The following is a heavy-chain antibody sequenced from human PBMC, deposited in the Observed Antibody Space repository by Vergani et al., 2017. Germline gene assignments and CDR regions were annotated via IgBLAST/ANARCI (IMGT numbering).Heavy chain of an antibody. V-gene: IGHV3-23*01. CDR1: GFTFSSYA. J-gene: IGHJ4*02. CDR2: ISGSGGSI. Sequence: EVQLLESGGGLVQPGGSLRLSCAASGFTFSSYAMSWVRQAPGKGLEWVSAISGSGGSIYYADSVKGRFTISRDNAKNSLYLQMNSLRAEDTAVYYCASESYDSSGVVLFDYWGQGTLVTVSS. CDR3: ASESYDSSGVVLFDY. D-gene: IGHD3-22*01.